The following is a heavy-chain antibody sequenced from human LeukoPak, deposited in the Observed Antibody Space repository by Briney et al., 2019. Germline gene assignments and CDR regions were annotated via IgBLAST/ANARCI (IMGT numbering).Heavy chain of an antibody. D-gene: IGHD3-22*01. Sequence: SETLSLTCTVSGGSISSYYWSWIRQPPGKGLEWIGSIYHSGSTYYNPSLKSRVTISVDTSKNQFSLKLSSVTAADTAVYYCARTNYYDSSGYQSGAFDIWGQGTMVTVSS. CDR2: IYHSGST. CDR1: GGSISSYY. J-gene: IGHJ3*02. CDR3: ARTNYYDSSGYQSGAFDI. V-gene: IGHV4-59*08.